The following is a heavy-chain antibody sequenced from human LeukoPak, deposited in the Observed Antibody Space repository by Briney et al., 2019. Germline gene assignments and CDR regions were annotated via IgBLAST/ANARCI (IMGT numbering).Heavy chain of an antibody. Sequence: GGSLRLSCAASGFTFSSYWMHWVRQAPGKGLVWVSRINTDGSSTSYADSVKGRFTISRDNAKNTLYLQMNSLRAEDTAVYYCARGLLWFGELSRPYWGQGTLVTVSS. CDR2: INTDGSST. V-gene: IGHV3-74*01. CDR3: ARGLLWFGELSRPY. CDR1: GFTFSSYW. J-gene: IGHJ4*02. D-gene: IGHD3-10*01.